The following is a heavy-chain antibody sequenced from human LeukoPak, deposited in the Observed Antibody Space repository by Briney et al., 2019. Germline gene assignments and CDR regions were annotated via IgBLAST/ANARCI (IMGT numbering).Heavy chain of an antibody. CDR2: ISYDGSNK. V-gene: IGHV3-30-3*01. J-gene: IGHJ4*02. CDR1: EFTFSSYA. Sequence: QPGRSLRLSCAASEFTFSSYAMHWVRQAPGKGLEWVAVISYDGSNKYYADSVKGRFTISRDNSKNTLYLQMNSLRAEDTAVYYCARDPDYYDSSGYLYWGQGTLVTVSS. D-gene: IGHD3-22*01. CDR3: ARDPDYYDSSGYLY.